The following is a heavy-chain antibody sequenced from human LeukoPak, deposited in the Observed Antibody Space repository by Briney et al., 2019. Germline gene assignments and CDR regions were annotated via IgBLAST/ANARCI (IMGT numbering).Heavy chain of an antibody. V-gene: IGHV3-30*04. CDR3: AKTGVGATTPGVYAFDI. J-gene: IGHJ3*02. D-gene: IGHD1-26*01. CDR1: GFTFSSYA. Sequence: GGSLRLSCAASGFTFSSYAMHWVRQAPGKGLEWVAVISYDGSNKYYADSVKGRFTISRDNSKNTLYLQMNSLRAEDTAVYYCAKTGVGATTPGVYAFDIWGQGTMVTVSS. CDR2: ISYDGSNK.